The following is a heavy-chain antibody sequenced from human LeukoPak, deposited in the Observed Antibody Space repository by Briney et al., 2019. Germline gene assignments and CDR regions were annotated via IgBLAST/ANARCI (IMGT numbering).Heavy chain of an antibody. V-gene: IGHV4-39*07. CDR3: ARGTQLVKIDAFDI. J-gene: IGHJ3*02. CDR1: GGSISSSSYY. CDR2: IYYSGST. Sequence: SETLSLTCTVSGGSISSSSYYWGWIRQPPGKGLEWLGSIYYSGSTYYNPSLKSRVTISVDTSKNQFSLKLSSVTAADTAVYYCARGTQLVKIDAFDIWGQGTMVTVSS. D-gene: IGHD6-13*01.